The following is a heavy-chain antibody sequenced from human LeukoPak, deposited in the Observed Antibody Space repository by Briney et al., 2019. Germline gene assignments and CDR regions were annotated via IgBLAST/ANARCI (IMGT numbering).Heavy chain of an antibody. Sequence: SETLSLTCAVYGGSLSGYYWSWIRQPPGKGLEWIGEINHSGSTNYNPSLKSRVTISVDASKNQFSLKLSSVTAADTAVYYCARVVGIGAFDIWGQGTMVAASS. D-gene: IGHD7-27*01. J-gene: IGHJ3*02. CDR3: ARVVGIGAFDI. CDR1: GGSLSGYY. CDR2: INHSGST. V-gene: IGHV4-34*01.